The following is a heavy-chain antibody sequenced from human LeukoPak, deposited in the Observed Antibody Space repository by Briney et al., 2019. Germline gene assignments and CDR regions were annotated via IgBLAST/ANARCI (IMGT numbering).Heavy chain of an antibody. Sequence: GGSLRLSCAASGFTFNSYGMSWVRQAPGKGLGWVSSISGSGGNTYYADSVKGRFTISRDNSKNTLFLHMNSLRAEDTAVYYCAKALGGYHFDYWGQGTLVTVSS. CDR3: AKALGGYHFDY. CDR2: ISGSGGNT. CDR1: GFTFNSYG. J-gene: IGHJ4*02. D-gene: IGHD3-16*01. V-gene: IGHV3-23*01.